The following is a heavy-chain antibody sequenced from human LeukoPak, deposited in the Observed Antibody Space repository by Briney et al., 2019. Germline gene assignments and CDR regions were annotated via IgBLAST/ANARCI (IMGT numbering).Heavy chain of an antibody. J-gene: IGHJ4*02. CDR3: AKGGSSSTKKYFDY. Sequence: PGGSLRLSCAASRFTFSSYAMTWVRQAPGKGLEWVSGISSGGGTYYADSVKGRFTISRDNSQNTLYLQMNNLRAEDAAVYYCAKGGSSSTKKYFDYWGQGTLVTVSS. CDR1: RFTFSSYA. D-gene: IGHD1-26*01. CDR2: ISSGGGT. V-gene: IGHV3-23*01.